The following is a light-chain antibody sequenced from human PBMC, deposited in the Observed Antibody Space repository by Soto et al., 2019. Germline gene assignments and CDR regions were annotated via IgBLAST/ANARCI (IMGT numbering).Light chain of an antibody. CDR2: DAS. J-gene: IGKJ2*01. V-gene: IGKV3-20*01. Sequence: EIVLMQSPSTLSLSPGERATLSCRASQSVSSTFLSWYQQKPGQAPRLLIFDASSRATDIPDRFSGSGSGTDFTLTISRLEPEDFAVYFCQQYGNSPYTFGQGTKLEI. CDR1: QSVSSTF. CDR3: QQYGNSPYT.